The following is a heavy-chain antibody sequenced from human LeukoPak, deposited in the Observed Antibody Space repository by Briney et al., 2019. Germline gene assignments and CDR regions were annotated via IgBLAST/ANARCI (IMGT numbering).Heavy chain of an antibody. V-gene: IGHV4-59*08. CDR1: GGSISSHY. J-gene: IGHJ4*02. CDR3: ATHAGYTGTYPSPFDY. CDR2: IYYTGTT. D-gene: IGHD1-26*01. Sequence: PQTLSLTCTVSGGSISSHYCSWIRHPPRKGLEWIGYIYYTGTTNYKPYLKSRVTMSLATSKNQFSLKLSSVTAADTAVYFCATHAGYTGTYPSPFDYWGQGALVTVSS.